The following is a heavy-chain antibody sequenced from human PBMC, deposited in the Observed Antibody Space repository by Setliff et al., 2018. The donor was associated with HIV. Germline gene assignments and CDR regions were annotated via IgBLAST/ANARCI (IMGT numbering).Heavy chain of an antibody. CDR1: GFTFNSAW. CDR2: IKSKTDGGTA. D-gene: IGHD1-7*01. V-gene: IGHV3-15*01. CDR3: AKDAVLGNGNYDWLDA. J-gene: IGHJ5*02. Sequence: GGSLRLSCVASGFTFNSAWMTWVRQAPGKGLEWVGRIKSKTDGGTADYAAPVKGRFTISRDDSKNTLYLQMNSLKTEDTAVYYCAKDAVLGNGNYDWLDAWGQGTLVTVSS.